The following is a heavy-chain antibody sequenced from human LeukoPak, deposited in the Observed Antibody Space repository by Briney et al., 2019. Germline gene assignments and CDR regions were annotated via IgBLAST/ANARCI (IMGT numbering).Heavy chain of an antibody. V-gene: IGHV4-4*07. CDR2: IYTSETT. D-gene: IGHD3-22*01. Sequence: PSETLSLTCTVSGGSISGYYWTWIRQPAGRRLEWIGRIYTSETTHYNPSLKSRVTMSLYTSKNQFSLKLTSVTAADTAVYYCARGDRDLGYWGQGALVTVSS. CDR3: ARGDRDLGY. CDR1: GGSISGYY. J-gene: IGHJ4*02.